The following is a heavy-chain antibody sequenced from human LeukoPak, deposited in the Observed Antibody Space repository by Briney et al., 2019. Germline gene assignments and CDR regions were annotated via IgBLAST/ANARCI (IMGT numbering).Heavy chain of an antibody. Sequence: GRSLRLSCVVSGFTFSSYGMHWVRQAPGKGLEWVALIWYDGSNKYYADSVKGRFTISRDNPKNTLYLQMSSLRADDTAVYYYARDVFTTYDTGGGYFDYWGQGTLVTVSS. V-gene: IGHV3-33*01. CDR3: ARDVFTTYDTGGGYFDY. J-gene: IGHJ4*02. CDR2: IWYDGSNK. CDR1: GFTFSSYG. D-gene: IGHD3-22*01.